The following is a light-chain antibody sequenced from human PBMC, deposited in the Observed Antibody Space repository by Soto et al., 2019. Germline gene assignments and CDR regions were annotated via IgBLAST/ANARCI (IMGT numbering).Light chain of an antibody. CDR2: DVS. CDR3: SSYTSSSTYV. J-gene: IGLJ1*01. Sequence: CALTRPASVSGSAGEWITISCTGTSSDVGGYNYVSWYQQHPGKAPKLMIYDVSNRPSGVSNRFSGSKSGNTASLTISGLQAEDEADYYCSSYTSSSTYVFGTGTKVTVL. V-gene: IGLV2-14*01. CDR1: SSDVGGYNY.